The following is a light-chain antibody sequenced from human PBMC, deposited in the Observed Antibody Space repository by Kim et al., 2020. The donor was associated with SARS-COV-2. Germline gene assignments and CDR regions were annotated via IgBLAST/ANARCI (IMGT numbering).Light chain of an antibody. CDR1: NIGSKS. CDR2: YDS. Sequence: SYELTQPPSVSVAPGKTARITCGGNNIGSKSVHWYQQKPGQAPVLVVYYDSDRPSGIPERFSGSKSGNTATLTISRVEAGDEADYYCQVWDSSSYHPVVFGGGTQLTVL. CDR3: QVWDSSSYHPVV. J-gene: IGLJ2*01. V-gene: IGLV3-21*03.